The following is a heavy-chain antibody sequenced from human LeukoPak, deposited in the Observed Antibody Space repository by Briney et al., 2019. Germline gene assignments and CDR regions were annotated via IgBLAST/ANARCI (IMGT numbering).Heavy chain of an antibody. V-gene: IGHV4-31*03. D-gene: IGHD6-13*01. CDR3: ASAAGTVYYFDY. J-gene: IGHJ4*02. Sequence: SETLSLTCTVSGGSISSGGYYWSWIRQHPGKGLEWIGYIYYSGSTYYNPSLKSRVTISVDTSKNQFSLKLSSMTAADTAVYYCASAAGTVYYFDYWGQGTLVTVSS. CDR2: IYYSGST. CDR1: GGSISSGGYY.